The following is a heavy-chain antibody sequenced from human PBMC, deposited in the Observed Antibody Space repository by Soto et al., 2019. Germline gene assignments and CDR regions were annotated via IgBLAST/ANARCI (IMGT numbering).Heavy chain of an antibody. D-gene: IGHD1-1*01. Sequence: ASVKVSCKASGYTFTGYYMHWVRQAPGQGLEWMGWINPNSGGTNYAQKFQGWVTMTRDTSISTAYMELSRLRSDDTAVYYCARSRAGTTGTTDAFDIWGQGTMVTVSS. V-gene: IGHV1-2*04. CDR1: GYTFTGYY. CDR3: ARSRAGTTGTTDAFDI. CDR2: INPNSGGT. J-gene: IGHJ3*02.